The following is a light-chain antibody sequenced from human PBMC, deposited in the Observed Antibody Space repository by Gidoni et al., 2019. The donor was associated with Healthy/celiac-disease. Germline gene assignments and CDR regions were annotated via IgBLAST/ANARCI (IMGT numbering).Light chain of an antibody. V-gene: IGKV3-11*01. Sequence: DIVLTKSPATLSLSPGERATLSCRASQSVSSYLAWYQQKPGQATRRLIYDASNRATGIPARFSGSGSGTDFTLTISSLEPEDCAVYYCQQRSNWPPWTFGQGTKVEIK. CDR3: QQRSNWPPWT. CDR2: DAS. J-gene: IGKJ1*01. CDR1: QSVSSY.